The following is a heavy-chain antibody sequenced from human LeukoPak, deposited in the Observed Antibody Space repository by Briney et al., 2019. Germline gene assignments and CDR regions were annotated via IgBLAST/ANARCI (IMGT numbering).Heavy chain of an antibody. Sequence: SETLSLTCTVSGGSISSSSYYWGWIRQPPGKGLEWIGSIYYSGSTYYNPSLKSRVTISVDTSKNQFSLKLSSVTAADTAVYYCARAEGSGSYVYWGQGTLVTVSS. V-gene: IGHV4-39*07. CDR2: IYYSGST. J-gene: IGHJ4*02. CDR1: GGSISSSSYY. CDR3: ARAEGSGSYVY. D-gene: IGHD1-26*01.